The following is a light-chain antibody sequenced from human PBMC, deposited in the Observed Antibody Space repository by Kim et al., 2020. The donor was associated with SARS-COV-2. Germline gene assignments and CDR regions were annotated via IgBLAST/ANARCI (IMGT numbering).Light chain of an antibody. J-gene: IGKJ1*01. Sequence: EIMLTQSPGTLSLSPGERATLSCRASQIISSSSLAWYQQKPGQAPRLLIFETSSRATGIPDRFSGSGSGADFILTISRLDPEDFAVYYCHQYGSSPRTFGQGTKLEI. CDR1: QIISSSS. V-gene: IGKV3-20*01. CDR3: HQYGSSPRT. CDR2: ETS.